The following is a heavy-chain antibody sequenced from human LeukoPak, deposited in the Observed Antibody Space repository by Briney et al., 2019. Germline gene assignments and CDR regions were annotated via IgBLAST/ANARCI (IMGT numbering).Heavy chain of an antibody. CDR1: GRSISSSSYY. J-gene: IGHJ3*02. V-gene: IGHV4-61*01. CDR2: IEYSGST. CDR3: ARDLASPTASFDI. Sequence: SQTLSLTCTVSGRSISSSSYYWSWIRQPPGKGLEWIGYIEYSGSTNYNASLKSRVTIPLDTSKTQFSVKLISATAADTAVYYCARDLASPTASFDIWGQGTMVTVSS.